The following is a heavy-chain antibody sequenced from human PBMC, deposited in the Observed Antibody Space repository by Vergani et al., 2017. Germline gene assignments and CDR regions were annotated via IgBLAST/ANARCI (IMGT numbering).Heavy chain of an antibody. CDR1: GFTFSRYS. CDR3: ARPSAPGDYDALDI. D-gene: IGHD4-17*01. V-gene: IGHV3-21*01. Sequence: EVQLVESGGGFVRPGESLRLSCAASGFTFSRYSMNWVRQAPGKGLEWVSSISSSSSYIYYADSVKGRFTSSRDNAKNSLYLQMNSLRAEDTAVYYCARPSAPGDYDALDIWGQGTMVTVSS. CDR2: ISSSSSYI. J-gene: IGHJ3*02.